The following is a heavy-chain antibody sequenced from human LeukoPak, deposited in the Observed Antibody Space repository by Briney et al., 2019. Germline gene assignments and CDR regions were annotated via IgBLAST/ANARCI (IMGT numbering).Heavy chain of an antibody. CDR3: ARAGNYYFDL. CDR2: MNADGRTI. CDR1: GFTFSSSW. V-gene: IGHV3-74*01. J-gene: IGHJ2*01. Sequence: PGGSLRLSCAASGFTFSSSWMHWVRQGPGKGLVWVARMNADGRTINYADSVKGRLTISRDNAKNTLYLQMNSLRTEDAAVYYCARAGNYYFDLWGRGTQVTVSS. D-gene: IGHD1-7*01.